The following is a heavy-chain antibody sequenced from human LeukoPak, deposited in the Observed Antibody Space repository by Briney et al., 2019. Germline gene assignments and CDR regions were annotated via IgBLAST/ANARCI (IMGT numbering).Heavy chain of an antibody. V-gene: IGHV4-30-2*02. J-gene: IGHJ4*02. D-gene: IGHD6-19*01. Sequence: SQTLSLTCAVSGGSISSGGYSWSWIRQPPGKGLEWIGYIYHSGSTYYNPSLKSRVTISVDRSKNQFSLKLSSVTAADTAVYYCASTSSGWYGTLDYWGQGTLVTVSS. CDR1: GGSISSGGYS. CDR2: IYHSGST. CDR3: ASTSSGWYGTLDY.